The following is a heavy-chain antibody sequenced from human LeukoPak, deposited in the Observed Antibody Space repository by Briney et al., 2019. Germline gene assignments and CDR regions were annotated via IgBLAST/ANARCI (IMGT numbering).Heavy chain of an antibody. CDR3: AKGPVSAIVGATTLDY. V-gene: IGHV3-15*01. Sequence: GGSLRLSCAASGFTFNNAWMSWVRQVPGKGLEWVGRSKSKIDGGTSDYTAPVKGRFTISRDDSKNTLYLQMNSLKTEDTGMYYCAKGPVSAIVGATTLDYWGQGTLVTVSS. CDR2: SKSKIDGGTS. J-gene: IGHJ4*02. CDR1: GFTFNNAW. D-gene: IGHD1-26*01.